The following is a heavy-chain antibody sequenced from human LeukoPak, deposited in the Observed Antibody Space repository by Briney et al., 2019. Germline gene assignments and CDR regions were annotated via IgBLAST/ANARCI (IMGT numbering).Heavy chain of an antibody. J-gene: IGHJ6*03. D-gene: IGHD3-3*01. V-gene: IGHV4-59*11. Sequence: SETLSLTCTASGGSISSHYWSWIRQPPGKGLEWIGYIYYSGSTNYNPSLKSRVTISVDTSKNQFSLKLSSVTAADTAVYYCARVGITIFGVVIPSYYYYYYMDVRGKGTTVTVSS. CDR1: GGSISSHY. CDR2: IYYSGST. CDR3: ARVGITIFGVVIPSYYYYYYMDV.